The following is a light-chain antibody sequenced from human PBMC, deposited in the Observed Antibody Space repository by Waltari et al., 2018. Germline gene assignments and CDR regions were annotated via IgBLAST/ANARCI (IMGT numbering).Light chain of an antibody. CDR1: ENVRNY. J-gene: IGKJ3*01. Sequence: DIQMTQSPSSLSASVGDRVTITCRASENVRNYLNWYQQKPGKASKLLIYKTSTLQGGVPSRFSGSGSETDYTFTISSLQSEDVATYYCQHNFGTPFTFGPGTKLDIK. CDR3: QHNFGTPFT. CDR2: KTS. V-gene: IGKV1-39*01.